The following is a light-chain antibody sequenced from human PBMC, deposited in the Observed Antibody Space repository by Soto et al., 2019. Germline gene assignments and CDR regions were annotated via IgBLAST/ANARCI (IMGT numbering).Light chain of an antibody. CDR1: QSISTY. CDR3: QQSYGTPYT. CDR2: LTS. J-gene: IGKJ2*01. Sequence: DIQMTQSPSSLSASVGDRVTITCRTSQSISTYFNWYQQKPGKAPNLMIYLTSRSQSGVPSRFSGSGSGTDFTLTISSLQPEDFATYYCQQSYGTPYTFGQGTKLEIK. V-gene: IGKV1-39*01.